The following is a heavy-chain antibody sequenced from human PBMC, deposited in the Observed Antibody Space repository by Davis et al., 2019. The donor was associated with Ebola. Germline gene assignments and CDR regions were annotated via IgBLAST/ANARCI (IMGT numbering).Heavy chain of an antibody. CDR3: ASAPRI. CDR2: INHSGST. J-gene: IGHJ4*02. V-gene: IGHV4-34*01. CDR1: GGSFSGYY. Sequence: MPSETLSLTCAVYGGSFSGYYWSWIRQPPGKGLEWIGEINHSGSTNYNPSLKSRVTISVDTSKNQFSLKLSSVTAADTAVYYCASAPRIWGQGTLVTVSS.